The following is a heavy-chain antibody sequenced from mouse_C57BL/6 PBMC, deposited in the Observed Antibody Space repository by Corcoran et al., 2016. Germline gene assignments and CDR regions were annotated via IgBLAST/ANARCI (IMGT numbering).Heavy chain of an antibody. CDR1: GYSITSGYY. D-gene: IGHD1-1*01. V-gene: IGHV3-6*01. J-gene: IGHJ1*03. CDR2: ISYDGSN. Sequence: DVQLQESGPGLVKPSQSLSLTCSVTGYSITSGYYWNWIRQFPGNKLEWMGYISYDGSNNYNPSLKNRISLTRDTSKNQFFLKLNSVTTEDTATYYCARVTTVVDWYFDVWGTGTTVTVSS. CDR3: ARVTTVVDWYFDV.